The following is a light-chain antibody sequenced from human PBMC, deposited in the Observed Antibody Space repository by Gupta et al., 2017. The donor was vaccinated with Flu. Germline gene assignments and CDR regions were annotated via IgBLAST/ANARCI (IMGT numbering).Light chain of an antibody. V-gene: IGLV3-19*01. CDR2: AKN. Sequence: SSELTQDPTVSVALGQTVRITCQGDSLRSYYANWYQQKPGQAPVLVIYAKNNRPSGIPDRFSGSSSGNTASLTITGAQAEDEADYFCNSPDRSANLVVFGGGIKLTVL. CDR3: NSPDRSANLVV. J-gene: IGLJ2*01. CDR1: SLRSYY.